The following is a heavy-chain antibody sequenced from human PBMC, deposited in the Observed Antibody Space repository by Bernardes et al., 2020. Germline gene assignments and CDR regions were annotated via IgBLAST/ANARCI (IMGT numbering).Heavy chain of an antibody. D-gene: IGHD4-4*01. J-gene: IGHJ6*02. CDR3: AKDYSVIGQAVYYYGLDV. V-gene: IGHV3-23*01. Sequence: GGSLSLSCAASGFTFSSYAMSWVRPAPGKGLEWVSTISGSGDATYYADSVKGRFTISRDNSKNTLYLQMNSLRAEDTAVYYCAKDYSVIGQAVYYYGLDVWGQGTTVTVSS. CDR1: GFTFSSYA. CDR2: ISGSGDAT.